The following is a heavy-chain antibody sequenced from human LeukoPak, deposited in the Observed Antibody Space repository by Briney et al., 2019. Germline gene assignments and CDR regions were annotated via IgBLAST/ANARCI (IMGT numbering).Heavy chain of an antibody. V-gene: IGHV3-74*01. Sequence: PGGSLRLSCAASGFTFSSYWMHWVRHAPGKGLVWVSRINSDGSSTSYADSVKGRFTISRDNAKNSLYLQMNSLRAEDTALYYCAKGARGVINLNWFDPWGQGTLVTVSS. CDR1: GFTFSSYW. D-gene: IGHD3-10*01. CDR3: AKGARGVINLNWFDP. CDR2: INSDGSST. J-gene: IGHJ5*02.